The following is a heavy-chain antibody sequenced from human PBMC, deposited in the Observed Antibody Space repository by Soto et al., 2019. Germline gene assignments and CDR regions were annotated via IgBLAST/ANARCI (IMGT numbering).Heavy chain of an antibody. CDR3: ARHLTLENIVGAFDA. J-gene: IGHJ5*02. Sequence: PSETLSLTCTVSGGSIRSYYWSWIRQPPGKGLEWIGYIYYSGSTNYNPSLKRRVTISVDRSKNQFSLKLSSVTAADTAVYYCARHLTLENIVGAFDAWGQGTLVTVSS. D-gene: IGHD1-26*01. CDR2: IYYSGST. V-gene: IGHV4-59*08. CDR1: GGSIRSYY.